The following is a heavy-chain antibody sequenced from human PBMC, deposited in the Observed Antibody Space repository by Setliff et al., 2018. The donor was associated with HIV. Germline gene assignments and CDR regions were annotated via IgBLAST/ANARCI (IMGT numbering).Heavy chain of an antibody. CDR1: GGSLSGYY. Sequence: SETLSLTCTLYGGSLSGYYWSWIRQPPGKGLEWIGEINHSGSTNYNPSLKSRVTISVDTSKNQFSLKLSSVTAADTAVYYCARSAVVVPADYNFWSGYPTAHAFDIWGQGTMVTVSS. V-gene: IGHV4-34*01. D-gene: IGHD3-3*01. CDR2: INHSGST. J-gene: IGHJ3*02. CDR3: ARSAVVVPADYNFWSGYPTAHAFDI.